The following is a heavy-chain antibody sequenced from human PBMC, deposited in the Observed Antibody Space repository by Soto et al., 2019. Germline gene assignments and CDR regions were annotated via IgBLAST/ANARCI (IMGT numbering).Heavy chain of an antibody. V-gene: IGHV1-69*08. CDR2: IIPILGIA. CDR3: ARDRGDGGTSY. CDR1: GGTFSSYT. J-gene: IGHJ4*02. D-gene: IGHD2-15*01. Sequence: QVQLVQSGAEVKKPGSSVKVSCKASGGTFSSYTISWVRQAPGQGLEWMGRIIPILGIANYAQKFQGRVTXTXXKSTSTAYMELSSLRSEDTAVYYCARDRGDGGTSYWGQGTLVTVSS.